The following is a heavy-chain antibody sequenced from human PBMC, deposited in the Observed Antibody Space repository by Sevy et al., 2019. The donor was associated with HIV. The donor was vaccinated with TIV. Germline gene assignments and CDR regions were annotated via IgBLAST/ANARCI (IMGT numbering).Heavy chain of an antibody. Sequence: GPSVKVSCKASGYTFTGYYMHWVRQAPGQGLEWMGWINPNSGRTNYAQKFQGRVTMTRDTSISTAYMELSRLRSDDTAVYYCARSNNYYDSSGYYPNYGMDVWGQGTTVTVSS. D-gene: IGHD3-22*01. V-gene: IGHV1-2*02. CDR3: ARSNNYYDSSGYYPNYGMDV. J-gene: IGHJ6*02. CDR2: INPNSGRT. CDR1: GYTFTGYY.